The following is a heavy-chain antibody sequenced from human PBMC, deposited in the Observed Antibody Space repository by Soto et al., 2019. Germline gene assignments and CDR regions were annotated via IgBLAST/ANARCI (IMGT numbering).Heavy chain of an antibody. CDR1: GGTFSSYT. D-gene: IGHD3-22*01. V-gene: IGHV1-69*02. J-gene: IGHJ5*02. Sequence: SVKVSCKASGGTFSSYTISWVRQAPGQGLEWMGRIIPILGIANYAQKFQGRVTITADKSTSTAYMELSSLRSEDTAVYYCASLDYYDSSGYAPVGNWFDPWGQGTLVTVSS. CDR3: ASLDYYDSSGYAPVGNWFDP. CDR2: IIPILGIA.